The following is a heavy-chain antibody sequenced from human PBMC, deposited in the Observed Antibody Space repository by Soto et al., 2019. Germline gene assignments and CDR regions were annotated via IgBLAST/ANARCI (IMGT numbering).Heavy chain of an antibody. D-gene: IGHD4-4*01. CDR2: ISGSGGST. Sequence: GGSLRLSCAASGFTFSSYAMSWVRQAPGKGLEWVSAISGSGGSTYYADSVKGRFTISRDNSKNTLYLQMNSLRAEDTAVYYCAICHGVTTAYYYYYYYMDVWGKGTTVTVSS. CDR3: AICHGVTTAYYYYYYYMDV. V-gene: IGHV3-23*01. CDR1: GFTFSSYA. J-gene: IGHJ6*03.